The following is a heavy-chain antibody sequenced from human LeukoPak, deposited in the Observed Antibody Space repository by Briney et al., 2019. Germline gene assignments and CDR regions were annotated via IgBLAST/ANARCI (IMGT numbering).Heavy chain of an antibody. J-gene: IGHJ3*02. D-gene: IGHD1-26*01. CDR2: ISWNSGSI. Sequence: GGSLRLSCAASGFTFDDYAMHWVRQAPGKGLEWVSGISWNSGSIGYADSVKGRFTISRDNAKNSLYLQMNSLRAEDMALYYCAKGLKRGSYFCAFDIWGQGTMVTVSS. CDR3: AKGLKRGSYFCAFDI. V-gene: IGHV3-9*03. CDR1: GFTFDDYA.